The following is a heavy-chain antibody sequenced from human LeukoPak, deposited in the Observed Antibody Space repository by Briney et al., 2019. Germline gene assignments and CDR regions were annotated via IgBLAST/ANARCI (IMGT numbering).Heavy chain of an antibody. D-gene: IGHD2-15*01. CDR1: GGTFSSYA. CDR3: ARELGGYCSGGSCYSEYYFDY. Sequence: SVKVSCKASGGTFSSYAISWVRQAPGQGLEWMGGIIPIFGTANYAQKFQGKVTITADESTSTAYMELSSLRSEDTAVYYCARELGGYCSGGSCYSEYYFDYWGQGTLVTVSS. CDR2: IIPIFGTA. J-gene: IGHJ4*02. V-gene: IGHV1-69*13.